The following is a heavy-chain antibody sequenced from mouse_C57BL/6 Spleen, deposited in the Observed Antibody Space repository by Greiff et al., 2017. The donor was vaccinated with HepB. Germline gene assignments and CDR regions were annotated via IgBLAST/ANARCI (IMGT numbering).Heavy chain of an antibody. V-gene: IGHV1-18*01. J-gene: IGHJ3*01. CDR1: GYTFTDYN. Sequence: EVKLQQSGPELVKPGASVKIPCKASGYTFTDYNMDWVKQSHGKSLEWIGDINPNHGGTIYNQKFKGKATLTVDKSSSTAYMELRSLTSEDTAVYYCARSQSYGNSSWCAYGGQGTLVTVSA. D-gene: IGHD2-1*01. CDR3: ARSQSYGNSSWCAY. CDR2: INPNHGGT.